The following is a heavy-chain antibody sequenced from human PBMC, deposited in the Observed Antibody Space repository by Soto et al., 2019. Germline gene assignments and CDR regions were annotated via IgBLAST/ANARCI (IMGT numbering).Heavy chain of an antibody. Sequence: GGSLRLSCAASGFTFSSYSMNWVRQAPGKGLEWVSSISSSSSYIYYADSVKGRFTISRDNAKNSLYLQMNSLRAEDTAVYYCARASVRITMVRGVEKYPMDVWGQGTTVPVSS. CDR3: ARASVRITMVRGVEKYPMDV. D-gene: IGHD3-10*01. CDR1: GFTFSSYS. CDR2: ISSSSSYI. V-gene: IGHV3-21*04. J-gene: IGHJ6*02.